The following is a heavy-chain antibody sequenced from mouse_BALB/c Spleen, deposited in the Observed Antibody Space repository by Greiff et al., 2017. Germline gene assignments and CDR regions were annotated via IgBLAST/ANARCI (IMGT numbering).Heavy chain of an antibody. CDR2: ISSGGSYT. D-gene: IGHD2-14*01. Sequence: EVQVVESGGGLVKPGGSLKLSCAASGFTFSSYTMSWVRQTPEKRLEWVATISSGGSYTYYPDSVKGRFTISRDNAKNTLYLQMSSLKSEDTAMYYCTRVVRGYWYFDVWGAGTTVTVSS. J-gene: IGHJ1*01. CDR1: GFTFSSYT. CDR3: TRVVRGYWYFDV. V-gene: IGHV5-6-4*01.